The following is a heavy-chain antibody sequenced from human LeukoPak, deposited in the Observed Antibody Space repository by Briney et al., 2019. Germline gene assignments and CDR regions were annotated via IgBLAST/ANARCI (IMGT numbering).Heavy chain of an antibody. CDR1: GFTFSTYW. D-gene: IGHD2-21*02. CDR2: IQQDGIKK. V-gene: IGHV3-7*01. CDR3: AKEWATVTAWYYYTIDV. Sequence: PGGSLRLSCAASGFTFSTYWMSWVRQAPGKGLEWVANIQQDGIKKYYVDSVKGRFTISRDNSKNTLYLQMNSLRADDTAVYYCAKEWATVTAWYYYTIDVWGQGTTVTVSS. J-gene: IGHJ6*02.